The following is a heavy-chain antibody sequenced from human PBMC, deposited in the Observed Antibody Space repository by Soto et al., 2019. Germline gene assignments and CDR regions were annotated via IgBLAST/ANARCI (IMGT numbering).Heavy chain of an antibody. CDR3: ASLIAAAGRGHDY. J-gene: IGHJ4*02. V-gene: IGHV1-69*02. CDR2: IIPILGIA. D-gene: IGHD6-13*01. CDR1: GGTFSSYT. Sequence: QVQLVQSGAEVKKPGSSVKVSCKASGGTFSSYTISWVRQAPGQGLEWMGRIIPILGIANYAQKFQGRVTITADKSTSTAYMELSSLRSEDTAVYYCASLIAAAGRGHDYWGQGTLVTVSS.